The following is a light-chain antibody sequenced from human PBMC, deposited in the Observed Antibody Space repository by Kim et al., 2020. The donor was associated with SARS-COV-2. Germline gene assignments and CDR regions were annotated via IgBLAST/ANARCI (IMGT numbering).Light chain of an antibody. CDR3: CSYAGSNTWV. CDR1: SSDVCIYNY. J-gene: IGLJ1*01. V-gene: IGLV2-11*03. Sequence: QSVAISCTGTSSDVCIYNYVSWYQQHPGKAPKFMIDDVNKRPSGVPDRFAGSKSGNTASLTISWLQAEDEADYYCCSYAGSNTWVFGTGTKVTVL. CDR2: DVN.